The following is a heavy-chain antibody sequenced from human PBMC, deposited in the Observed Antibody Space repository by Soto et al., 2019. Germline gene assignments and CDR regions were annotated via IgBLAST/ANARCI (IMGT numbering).Heavy chain of an antibody. V-gene: IGHV4-34*01. Sequence: SETLSLTCAVYGGSFSGYYWSWIRQPPGKGLEWIGEINHSGSTNYNPSLKSRVTISVDTSKNQFSLKLSSVTAADTAVYYCARVLLWFGELYGNWFDPWGQGTLVTVS. CDR1: GGSFSGYY. CDR3: ARVLLWFGELYGNWFDP. CDR2: INHSGST. D-gene: IGHD3-10*01. J-gene: IGHJ5*02.